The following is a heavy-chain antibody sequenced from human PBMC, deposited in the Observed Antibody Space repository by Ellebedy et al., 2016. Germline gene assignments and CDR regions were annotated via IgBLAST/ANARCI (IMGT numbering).Heavy chain of an antibody. CDR1: GLTVSSNY. Sequence: GGSLRLXCAASGLTVSSNYMTWVRQAPGKRLEWVSLIYSHGKTYYADSVRGRFTISSDNSKNRVYLQMNSLRVEDTAVYFCARVRSSGFYSNYDMDVWGQGTTVTVSS. J-gene: IGHJ6*02. CDR3: ARVRSSGFYSNYDMDV. D-gene: IGHD6-13*01. V-gene: IGHV3-53*05. CDR2: IYSHGKT.